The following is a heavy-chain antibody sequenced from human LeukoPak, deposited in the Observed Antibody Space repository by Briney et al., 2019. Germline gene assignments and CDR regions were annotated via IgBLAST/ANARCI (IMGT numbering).Heavy chain of an antibody. CDR3: ASGSSMDIVVVPDYYFDY. CDR1: GRTFSNXA. Sequence: XGSXXLSCAASGRTFSNXAMSWVGXAPGEXLEGGXAXXGSGANTYYADSVKGRFTISRDNSKNTLYLQMNSLRAEDTAVYYCASGSSMDIVVVPDYYFDYWGQGTLVTVSS. CDR2: XXGSGANT. V-gene: IGHV3-23*01. J-gene: IGHJ4*02. D-gene: IGHD2-2*03.